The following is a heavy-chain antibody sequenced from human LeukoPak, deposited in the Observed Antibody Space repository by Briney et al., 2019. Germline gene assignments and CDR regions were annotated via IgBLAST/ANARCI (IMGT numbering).Heavy chain of an antibody. J-gene: IGHJ4*01. Sequence: GGSLRLSCAASGFTFSNYVMSWVRQAPGKGLEWVSALTVGSDSTYYADSVKGRCTISRDNSKKTLYLQMNSLRAEDTAVYYCAKGSSRARPYFFDHWGHGTLITVSS. CDR2: LTVGSDST. CDR1: GFTFSNYV. CDR3: AKGSSRARPYFFDH. V-gene: IGHV3-23*01.